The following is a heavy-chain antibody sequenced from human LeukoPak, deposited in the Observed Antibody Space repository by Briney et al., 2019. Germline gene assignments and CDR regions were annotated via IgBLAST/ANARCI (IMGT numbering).Heavy chain of an antibody. CDR3: AKDMDNSGSSIDY. V-gene: IGHV3-30-3*01. CDR1: GFTFSSYA. J-gene: IGHJ4*02. CDR2: ISYDGSNK. Sequence: GGSLRLSCAASGFTFSSYAMHWVRQAPGKGLEWVAVISYDGSNKYYADSVKGRFTISRDNSKNTLYLQMNSLRAEDTAVYYCAKDMDNSGSSIDYWGQGTLVTVSS. D-gene: IGHD1-26*01.